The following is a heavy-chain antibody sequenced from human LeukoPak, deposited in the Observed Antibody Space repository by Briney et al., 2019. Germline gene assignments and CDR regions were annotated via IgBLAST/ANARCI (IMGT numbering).Heavy chain of an antibody. D-gene: IGHD4-17*01. J-gene: IGHJ4*02. CDR3: ARVYGDYAMDYFDY. CDR2: IYYSGST. V-gene: IGHV4-59*01. Sequence: SETLSLTCTVSGGSISSYYWSWIRQPPGKGLEWIGYIYYSGSTNYNPSLKSRVTISVDTSKNQFSLKLSSVTAADTAVYYCARVYGDYAMDYFDYWGQGTLVTVSS. CDR1: GGSISSYY.